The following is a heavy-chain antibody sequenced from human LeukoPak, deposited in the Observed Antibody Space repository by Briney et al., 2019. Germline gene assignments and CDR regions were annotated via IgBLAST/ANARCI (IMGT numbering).Heavy chain of an antibody. CDR2: IHYTGAT. V-gene: IGHV4-34*01. CDR3: AREGGSSRNFDY. CDR1: GGSITGYY. D-gene: IGHD6-13*01. Sequence: SETLSLTCAVYGGSITGYYWSWIRQTPGRGLEWVGEIHYTGATSYNPSLKSRATISTDTAKNQFSLNLSSVAAADTAVYYCAREGGSSRNFDYWGQGTLVTVSS. J-gene: IGHJ4*02.